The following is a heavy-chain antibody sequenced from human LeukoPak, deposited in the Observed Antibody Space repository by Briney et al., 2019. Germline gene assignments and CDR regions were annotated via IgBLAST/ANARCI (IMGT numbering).Heavy chain of an antibody. D-gene: IGHD6-13*01. J-gene: IGHJ4*02. CDR2: INHSGST. Sequence: SETLSLTCAVSGGSISSGGYSWSWIRQPPGKGLEWIGEINHSGSTNYNPSLKSRVTISVDTSKNQFSLKLSSVTAADTAVYYCARGKVSSSSWYKYWGQGTLVTVSS. CDR1: GGSISSGGYS. CDR3: ARGKVSSSSWYKY. V-gene: IGHV4-34*01.